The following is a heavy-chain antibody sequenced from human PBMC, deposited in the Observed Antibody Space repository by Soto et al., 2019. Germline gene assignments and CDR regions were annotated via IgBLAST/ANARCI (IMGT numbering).Heavy chain of an antibody. CDR3: ARDSGSYYNLPYYMDV. CDR1: GGSISSYY. Sequence: SSETLSLTCTVSGGSISSYYWSWIRQPPGKGLEWIGYIYYSGSTNYNPSLKSRVTISVDTSKNQFSLKLSSVTAADTAVYYCARDSGSYYNLPYYMDVWGKGTTVTVSS. V-gene: IGHV4-59*01. D-gene: IGHD3-10*01. J-gene: IGHJ6*03. CDR2: IYYSGST.